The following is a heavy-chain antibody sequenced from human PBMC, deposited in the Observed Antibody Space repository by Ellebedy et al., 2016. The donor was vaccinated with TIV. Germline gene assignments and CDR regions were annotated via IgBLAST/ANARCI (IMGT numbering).Heavy chain of an antibody. D-gene: IGHD1-26*01. CDR1: GFTFSRHG. V-gene: IGHV3-30*18. J-gene: IGHJ4*02. CDR2: TSADGDNR. Sequence: GGSLRLXCAASGFTFSRHGMHWVRQAPGKGLEWVAVTSADGDNRNYADSVKGRFTISRDNSKNKLFLQMNSLRTEDTAVYYCAKWASVVGTNDYWGQGTPVTVSS. CDR3: AKWASVVGTNDY.